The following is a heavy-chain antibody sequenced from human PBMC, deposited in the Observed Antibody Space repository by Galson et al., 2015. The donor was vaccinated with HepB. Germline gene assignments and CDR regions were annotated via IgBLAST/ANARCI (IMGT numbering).Heavy chain of an antibody. CDR1: GFTFSTYG. Sequence: SLRLSCAASGFTFSTYGMHWVRQAPGKGLEWVAVIWYDGSNKYYADSVKGRFTISRDNSKNTLYLQMNSLRAEDTAVYYCARDIGDTNMIIGYFDYWGQGALVTVSS. D-gene: IGHD3/OR15-3a*01. V-gene: IGHV3-33*01. J-gene: IGHJ4*02. CDR2: IWYDGSNK. CDR3: ARDIGDTNMIIGYFDY.